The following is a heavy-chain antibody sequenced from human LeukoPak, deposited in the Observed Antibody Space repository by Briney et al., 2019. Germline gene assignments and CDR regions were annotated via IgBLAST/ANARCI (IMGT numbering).Heavy chain of an antibody. Sequence: GGSLRLSCTASGFAFGSYWMTWVRQGPGKGLEWVANINQPATEISYVDSVEGRFTITRDNTQNSLSLEMTRLRAEDTAVYYCTSCSSGWYWDSWGQGTLVTASS. CDR2: INQPATEI. D-gene: IGHD6-19*01. J-gene: IGHJ1*01. CDR3: TSCSSGWYWDS. CDR1: GFAFGSYW. V-gene: IGHV3-7*03.